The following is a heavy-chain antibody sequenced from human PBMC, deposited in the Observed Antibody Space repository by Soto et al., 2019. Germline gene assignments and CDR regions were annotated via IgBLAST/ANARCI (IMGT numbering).Heavy chain of an antibody. CDR3: AKMVYGDYAYYYGMDI. J-gene: IGHJ6*02. CDR2: ISGSGGST. CDR1: GFTFSSYA. Sequence: GGSLRLSCAASGFTFSSYAMSWVRQAPGKGLEWVSAISGSGGSTYYADSVKGRFTISRDNSKNTLYLQMNSLRAEDTAVYYCAKMVYGDYAYYYGMDIWGQGTTVTVSS. D-gene: IGHD4-17*01. V-gene: IGHV3-23*01.